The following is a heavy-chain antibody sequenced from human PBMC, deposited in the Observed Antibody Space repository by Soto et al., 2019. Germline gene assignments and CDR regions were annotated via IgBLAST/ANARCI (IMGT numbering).Heavy chain of an antibody. CDR1: GYTFTSYG. V-gene: IGHV1-18*01. CDR3: ARDFGRPSARQLLWFWEQRDGAYYYYGMDV. CDR2: LSAYNGNT. J-gene: IGHJ6*02. Sequence: QGQLVQSGAEVKKPGASVKVSCKASGYTFTSYGISWVRPAPGQVLEWMGWLSAYNGNTSYAQKLQGRVTMTTDTSTSTAYMERRSLRSDDTSVYSCARDFGRPSARQLLWFWEQRDGAYYYYGMDVWGQGTTVTVSS. D-gene: IGHD3-10*01.